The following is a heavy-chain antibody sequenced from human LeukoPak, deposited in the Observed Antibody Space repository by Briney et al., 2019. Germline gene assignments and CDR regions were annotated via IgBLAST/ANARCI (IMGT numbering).Heavy chain of an antibody. CDR2: ISSSSSTI. CDR3: TTVVEVNDYVWGSYRREYYFDY. Sequence: GGSLRLSCAASGFTFSSYSMNWVRQAPGKGLEWVSYISSSSSTIYYADSVKGRFTISRDNAKNSLYLQMNSLRAEDTAVYYCTTVVEVNDYVWGSYRREYYFDYWGQGTLVTVSS. D-gene: IGHD3-16*02. V-gene: IGHV3-48*01. J-gene: IGHJ4*02. CDR1: GFTFSSYS.